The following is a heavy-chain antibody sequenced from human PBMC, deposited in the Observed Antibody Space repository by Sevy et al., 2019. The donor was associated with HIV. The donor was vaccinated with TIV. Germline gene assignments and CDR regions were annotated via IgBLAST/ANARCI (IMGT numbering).Heavy chain of an antibody. D-gene: IGHD2-2*02. Sequence: GGSLRLSCAASGFTFSSYWMSWVRQAPGKGLEWVANIKQDGSEKYYVDSVKGRFTISRDNAKNSLYLQMNSLRAEDTAVYYCASDIRVCSSTSCYTDAYHYYGMDVWGQGTTVTVSS. CDR1: GFTFSSYW. V-gene: IGHV3-7*01. J-gene: IGHJ6*02. CDR2: IKQDGSEK. CDR3: ASDIRVCSSTSCYTDAYHYYGMDV.